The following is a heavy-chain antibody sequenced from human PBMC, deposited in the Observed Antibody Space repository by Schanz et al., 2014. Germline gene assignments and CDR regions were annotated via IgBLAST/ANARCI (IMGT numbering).Heavy chain of an antibody. CDR2: VSSSSSYT. J-gene: IGHJ6*03. CDR1: GFTFSDYY. CDR3: AKGPYYYYYMNV. V-gene: IGHV3-11*03. Sequence: VQLLESGGGLVQPGGSLRLSCAASGFTFSDYYMSWIRQAPGKGLEWVSYVSSSSSYTHYADSVKGRFTISGDSSKCTVYLQMNSLRADDTAVYYCAKGPYYYYYMNVWGNGTTVTVSS.